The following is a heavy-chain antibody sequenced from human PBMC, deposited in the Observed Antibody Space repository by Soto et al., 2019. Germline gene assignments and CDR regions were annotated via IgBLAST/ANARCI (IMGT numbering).Heavy chain of an antibody. CDR2: ISYDGSNK. V-gene: IGHV3-30-3*01. Sequence: GGSLRLSCAASGFTFSSYAMHWVRQAPGKGLEWVAVISYDGSNKYYADSVKGRFTISRDNSKNTLYLQMNSLRAEDTAVYYCARALLGHYGGTINYYYYGMDVWGQGTTVTVSS. J-gene: IGHJ6*02. CDR3: ARALLGHYGGTINYYYYGMDV. D-gene: IGHD4-17*01. CDR1: GFTFSSYA.